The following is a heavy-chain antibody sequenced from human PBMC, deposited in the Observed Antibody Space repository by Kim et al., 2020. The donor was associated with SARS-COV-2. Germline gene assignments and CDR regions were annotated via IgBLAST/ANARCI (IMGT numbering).Heavy chain of an antibody. CDR3: AKDLPNRWTFDY. V-gene: IGHV3-30*18. CDR2: ISHDGTSI. J-gene: IGHJ4*02. Sequence: GGSLRLSCEASAFSFSLHVMHWVRQAPGKGLEWVARISHDGTSIQYLESVKGRFTVSRDNSXNTLYLQMNSLRGEDTAVXYCAKDLPNRWTFDYWXQGTLVVVSS. CDR1: AFSFSLHV. D-gene: IGHD1-1*01.